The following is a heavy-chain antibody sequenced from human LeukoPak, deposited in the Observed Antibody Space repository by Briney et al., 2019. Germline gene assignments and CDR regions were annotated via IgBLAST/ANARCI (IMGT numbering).Heavy chain of an antibody. CDR2: FYYSGST. D-gene: IGHD3-9*01. CDR1: GGSISRTSYY. CDR3: ASDNY. J-gene: IGHJ4*02. V-gene: IGHV4-39*01. Sequence: SETLSLTCTVSGGSISRTSYYWGWIRQPPGKGLEWIETFYYSGSTYYSPSLQSRVTISGDTSKNQFSLKLTSVTAADTAFYYCASDNYWGQGTLVTVSS.